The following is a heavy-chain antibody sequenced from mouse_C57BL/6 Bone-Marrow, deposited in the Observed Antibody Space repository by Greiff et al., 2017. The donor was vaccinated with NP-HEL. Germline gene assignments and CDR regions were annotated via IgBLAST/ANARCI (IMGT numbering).Heavy chain of an antibody. J-gene: IGHJ4*01. CDR1: GYTFTDYN. V-gene: IGHV1-22*01. CDR3: ARRDLYCAMDY. CDR2: INPNKGGN. Sequence: EVQLQQSGPELVKPGASVKMSCKASGYTFTDYNMHWVKQSHGKSLEWIGYINPNKGGNSYNPNFTGQATLTVNTSSRTAYMELRRLTSEDSAVYYCARRDLYCAMDYWGQGTSVTVTS.